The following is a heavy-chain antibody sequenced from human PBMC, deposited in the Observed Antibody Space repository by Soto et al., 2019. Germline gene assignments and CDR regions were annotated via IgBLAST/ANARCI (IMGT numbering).Heavy chain of an antibody. CDR1: GFTFSSYA. J-gene: IGHJ4*02. CDR3: ARVLTMIVAPVSQVSYFDY. Sequence: PGGSLRLSCAASGFTFSSYAMHWVRQAPGKGLEWVAVISYDGSNKYYADSVKGRFTISRDNSKNTLYLQMNSLRAEDTAVYYCARVLTMIVAPVSQVSYFDYWGQGTLVTVSS. V-gene: IGHV3-30-3*01. CDR2: ISYDGSNK. D-gene: IGHD3-22*01.